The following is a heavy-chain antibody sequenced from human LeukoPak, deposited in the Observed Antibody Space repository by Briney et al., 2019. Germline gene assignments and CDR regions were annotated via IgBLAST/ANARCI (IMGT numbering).Heavy chain of an antibody. CDR2: INHSGST. Sequence: SETLSLTCAVYGGSFSGYYWSWIRQPPGKGLEWIGEINHSGSTNYNPSFKSRVTISVDTSKNQFSLKLSSVTAADTAVYYCAKEEVNATPAPRLYYLGQGTPGT. J-gene: IGHJ4*02. CDR3: AKEEVNATPAPRLYY. V-gene: IGHV4-34*01. CDR1: GGSFSGYY.